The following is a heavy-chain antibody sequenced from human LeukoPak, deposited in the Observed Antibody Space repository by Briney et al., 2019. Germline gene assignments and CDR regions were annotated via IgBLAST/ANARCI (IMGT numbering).Heavy chain of an antibody. CDR1: GFTCSNYW. V-gene: IGHV3-74*01. J-gene: IGHJ4*02. CDR3: ARDGNYYDSSGYFDY. D-gene: IGHD3-22*01. Sequence: AGSLRRSCAASGFTCSNYWRHWVRQAPGKGLVWVSRINSDGINTSYADSVKGRFTIARDNAKNTLNLQMNSLRAEDTAVYYCARDGNYYDSSGYFDYWGQGTLVTVSS. CDR2: INSDGINT.